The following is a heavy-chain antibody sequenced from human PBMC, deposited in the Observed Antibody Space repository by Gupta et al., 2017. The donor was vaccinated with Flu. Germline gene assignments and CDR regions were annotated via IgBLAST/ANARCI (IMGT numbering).Heavy chain of an antibody. Sequence: YDMHWVRQVTGKGLEWVSAIGNAGDTFYTGSVKGRFTISRENGKNSWDLQMNNLRAGDTAVYYCLRGLGAYDTAWGYFARGGHGTLVAVSS. CDR3: LRGLGAYDTAWGYFAR. CDR2: IGNAGDT. V-gene: IGHV3-13*01. J-gene: IGHJ4*01. CDR1: YD. D-gene: IGHD5-12*01.